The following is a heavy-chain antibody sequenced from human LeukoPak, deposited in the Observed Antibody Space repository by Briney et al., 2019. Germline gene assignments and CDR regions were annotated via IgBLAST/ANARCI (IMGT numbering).Heavy chain of an antibody. CDR1: GGTFSSYE. CDR3: ARDKGQGVAGHNWFDS. J-gene: IGHJ5*01. Sequence: SVKVSCKASGGTFSSYEISWVRQAPGQGLEWMGGIIPMFGTAKYAQKFQDRVTITADKSTSTAYMELSSLRSEDTAVYYCARDKGQGVAGHNWFDSWGQGTLVTVSS. V-gene: IGHV1-69*06. D-gene: IGHD6-19*01. CDR2: IIPMFGTA.